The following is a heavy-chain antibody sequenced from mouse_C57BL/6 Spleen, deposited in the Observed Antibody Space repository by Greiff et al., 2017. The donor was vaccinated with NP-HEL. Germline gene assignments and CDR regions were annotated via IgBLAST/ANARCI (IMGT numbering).Heavy chain of an antibody. V-gene: IGHV14-1*01. CDR3: TTDYYGSSWYFDV. Sequence: DVKLQESGAELVRPGASVKLSCTASGFNIKDYYMHWVKQRPEQGLEWIGRIDPEDGDTEYAPKFQGKATMTADTSSNTAYLQLSSLTSEDTAVYYCTTDYYGSSWYFDVWGTGTTVTVSS. D-gene: IGHD1-1*01. J-gene: IGHJ1*03. CDR1: GFNIKDYY. CDR2: IDPEDGDT.